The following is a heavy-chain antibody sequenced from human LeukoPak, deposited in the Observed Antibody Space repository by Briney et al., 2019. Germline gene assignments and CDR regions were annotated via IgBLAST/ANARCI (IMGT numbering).Heavy chain of an antibody. J-gene: IGHJ4*02. D-gene: IGHD3-10*01. CDR3: ARGSLRITMVRGVIIAFIFDY. V-gene: IGHV4-34*01. CDR2: INHSGST. CDR1: GGSFSGYY. Sequence: SEALSLTCAVYGGSFSGYYWSWIRQPPGKGLEWIGEINHSGSTNYNPSLKSRVTISVDTSKNQFSLKLSSVTAADTAVYYCARGSLRITMVRGVIIAFIFDYWGQGTLVTVSS.